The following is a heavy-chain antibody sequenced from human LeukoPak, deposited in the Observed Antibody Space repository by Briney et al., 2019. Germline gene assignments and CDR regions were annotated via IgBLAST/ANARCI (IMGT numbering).Heavy chain of an antibody. Sequence: ASVKVSCKASGYTFTSYDINWVRQATGQGLEWMGWMNPNSGNTGYAQKFQGRVTMTRNTSISTAYMELSSLRSEDTAVYYCARGPRYYDFWSDYHGGTDVWGQGTTVTVSS. J-gene: IGHJ6*02. CDR2: MNPNSGNT. CDR3: ARGPRYYDFWSDYHGGTDV. D-gene: IGHD3-3*01. CDR1: GYTFTSYD. V-gene: IGHV1-8*01.